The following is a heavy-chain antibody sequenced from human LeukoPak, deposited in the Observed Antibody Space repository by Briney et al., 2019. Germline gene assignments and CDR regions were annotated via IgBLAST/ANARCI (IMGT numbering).Heavy chain of an antibody. CDR1: GGSISSYY. CDR3: ALIEYSSGWWFDY. D-gene: IGHD6-19*01. Sequence: SETLSLTCTVSGGSISSYYWSWIRQPAGKGLEWIGRIYTSGSTNYNPSLKSRVTMSVGTSKNQFSLKLGSVTAADTAVYYCALIEYSSGWWFDYWGQGTLVTVSS. CDR2: IYTSGST. J-gene: IGHJ4*02. V-gene: IGHV4-4*07.